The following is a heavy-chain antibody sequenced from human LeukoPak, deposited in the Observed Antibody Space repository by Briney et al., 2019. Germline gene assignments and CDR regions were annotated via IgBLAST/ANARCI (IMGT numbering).Heavy chain of an antibody. CDR3: ARDQAAMGCYYGMDV. CDR1: GFTFSSYA. CDR2: ISYDGSNK. V-gene: IGHV3-30-3*01. J-gene: IGHJ6*02. D-gene: IGHD5-18*01. Sequence: GSLRPSCAASGFTFSSYAMHWVRQAPGKGLEWVAVISYDGSNKYYADSVKGRFTISRDNSKNTLYLQMNSLRAEDTAVYYCARDQAAMGCYYGMDVWGQGTTVTVSS.